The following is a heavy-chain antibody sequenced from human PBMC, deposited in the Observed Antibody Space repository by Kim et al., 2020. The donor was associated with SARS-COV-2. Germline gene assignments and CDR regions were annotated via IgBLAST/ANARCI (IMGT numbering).Heavy chain of an antibody. CDR3: AKGSIAAAGTGRYYFDY. J-gene: IGHJ4*02. Sequence: GGSLRLSCAASGFTFSSYAMSWVRQAPGKGLEWVSAISGSGGSTYYADSVKGRFTISRDNSKNTLYLQMNSLRAEDTAVYYCAKGSIAAAGTGRYYFDYWGQGTLVTVSS. CDR1: GFTFSSYA. D-gene: IGHD6-13*01. V-gene: IGHV3-23*01. CDR2: ISGSGGST.